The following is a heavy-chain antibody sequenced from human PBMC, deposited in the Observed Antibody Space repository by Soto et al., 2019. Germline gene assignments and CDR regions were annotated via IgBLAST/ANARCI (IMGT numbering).Heavy chain of an antibody. Sequence: SGPTLVNPTQTLTLTCTFSWFSLSTSGVGVGWIRQPPGKALEWLALIYWDDDKRYSPSLKSRLTITKDTSKNQVVLTMTNMDPVDTATYYCAHRYYDFWSGSQAFNWFDPWGQGTLVT. CDR3: AHRYYDFWSGSQAFNWFDP. CDR1: WFSLSTSGVG. D-gene: IGHD3-3*01. V-gene: IGHV2-5*02. J-gene: IGHJ5*02. CDR2: IYWDDDK.